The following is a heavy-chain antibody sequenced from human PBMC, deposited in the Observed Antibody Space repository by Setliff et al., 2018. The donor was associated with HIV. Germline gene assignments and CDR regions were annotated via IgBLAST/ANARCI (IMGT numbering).Heavy chain of an antibody. Sequence: GGSLRLSCAASGFTFSSYAMTWVRQAPGKGLEWVSSISNNGCKTYYADSAKGRFIISRDNSQNTLYLQMNSLRADDTAIYYCAKGFRPVDTALVSGPTYWGQGIRVTVSS. CDR3: AKGFRPVDTALVSGPTY. CDR1: GFTFSSYA. V-gene: IGHV3-23*01. CDR2: ISNNGCKT. D-gene: IGHD5-18*01. J-gene: IGHJ4*02.